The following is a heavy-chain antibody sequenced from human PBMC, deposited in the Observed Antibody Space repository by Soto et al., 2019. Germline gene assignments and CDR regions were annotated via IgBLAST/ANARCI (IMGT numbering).Heavy chain of an antibody. J-gene: IGHJ4*02. V-gene: IGHV1-69*13. Sequence: SVKVSCKASGTTFSNFAIGWVRQAPGQGPEWMGGIILPFGTPNYAQKFQGRVTISADESMTTAYMELRGLQSEDTAVYYCVRGPDYEGYFDYWGQGTLVTVSS. D-gene: IGHD3-22*01. CDR2: IILPFGTP. CDR3: VRGPDYEGYFDY. CDR1: GTTFSNFA.